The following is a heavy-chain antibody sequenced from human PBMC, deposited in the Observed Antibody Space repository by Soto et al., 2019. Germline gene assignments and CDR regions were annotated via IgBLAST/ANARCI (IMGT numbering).Heavy chain of an antibody. D-gene: IGHD2-21*02. J-gene: IGHJ4*02. CDR1: GFTFSSYS. V-gene: IGHV3-21*01. CDR3: ARDAAYCGGDCYGLDY. Sequence: EVQLVESGGGLVKPGGSLRLSCAASGFTFSSYSMNWVRQAPGKGLEWVSSISSSSSYIYYADSVKGRFTISRDNAKNSLYLQMNSLRAEDTAVYYCARDAAYCGGDCYGLDYWGQGTLVTVSS. CDR2: ISSSSSYI.